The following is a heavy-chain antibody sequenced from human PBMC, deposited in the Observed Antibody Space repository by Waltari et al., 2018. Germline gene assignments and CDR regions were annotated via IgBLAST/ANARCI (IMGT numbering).Heavy chain of an antibody. CDR1: GFTVRSNY. V-gene: IGHV3-53*01. Sequence: EVQRVESGGGLIQPGGSLRLSCAASGFTVRSNYLSCVRQAPGKGLEWVSVIYSGGNTYYADSVKGRFTISRDSSKNTLYLQMNSLRAEDTAFYYCARSDYGDYGIDWGQGTLVTVSS. D-gene: IGHD4-17*01. CDR3: ARSDYGDYGID. CDR2: IYSGGNT. J-gene: IGHJ4*02.